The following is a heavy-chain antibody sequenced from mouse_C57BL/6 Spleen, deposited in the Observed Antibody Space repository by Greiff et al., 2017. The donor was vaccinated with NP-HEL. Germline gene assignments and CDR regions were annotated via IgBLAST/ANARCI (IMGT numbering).Heavy chain of an antibody. CDR3: ARLGPFTTVVEREYYFDY. CDR2: ISNGGGST. CDR1: GFTFSDYY. V-gene: IGHV5-12*01. D-gene: IGHD1-1*01. Sequence: EVKLVESGGGLVQPGGSLKLSCAASGFTFSDYYMYWVRQTPEKRLEWVAYISNGGGSTYYPDTVKGRFTISRDNAKNTLYLQMSRLKSEDTAMYYCARLGPFTTVVEREYYFDYWGQGTTLTVSS. J-gene: IGHJ2*01.